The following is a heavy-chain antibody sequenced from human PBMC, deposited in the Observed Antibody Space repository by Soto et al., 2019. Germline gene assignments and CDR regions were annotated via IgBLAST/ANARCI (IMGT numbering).Heavy chain of an antibody. D-gene: IGHD2-8*02. CDR3: ARLGYCTGSSCTNWFLDL. V-gene: IGHV5-51*01. J-gene: IGHJ2*01. CDR1: GYSFTSYW. Sequence: GESLKISCKGSGYSFTSYWIGWVRQMPGKGLEWMGIIYPGDSDTRYSPSFQGQVTISADKSISTAYLQWSSLKASDTAIYYCARLGYCTGSSCTNWFLDLWGPGTPVTVSS. CDR2: IYPGDSDT.